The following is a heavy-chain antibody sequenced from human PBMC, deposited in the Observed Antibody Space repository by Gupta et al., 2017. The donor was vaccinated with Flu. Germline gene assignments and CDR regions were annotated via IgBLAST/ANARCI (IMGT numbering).Heavy chain of an antibody. Sequence: EVPLVESGGGLVKPGGSLGSAWEASGFSSGPYSMHWVRQAPGKGLEWVSCITSSSSYTHYADSVKGRFTISRDNAKTSVYLQMNSLGAEDTAVYYCARGGPTLLHGMDVWGQGTTVTVS. V-gene: IGHV3-21*01. CDR2: ITSSSSYT. CDR3: ARGGPTLLHGMDV. D-gene: IGHD3-16*01. J-gene: IGHJ6*02. CDR1: GFSSGPYS.